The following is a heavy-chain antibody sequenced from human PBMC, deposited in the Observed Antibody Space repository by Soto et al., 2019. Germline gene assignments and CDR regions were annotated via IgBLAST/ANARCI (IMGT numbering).Heavy chain of an antibody. Sequence: ASVKVSCKASGGTFSSYAISWVRQAPGQGLDWMGGIIPIFGTANYAQKFQGRVTITADESTSTAYMELSSLRSEDTAVYYCARSMSGSSSWYYYYYGMDVWGQGTTVTVSS. CDR3: ARSMSGSSSWYYYYYGMDV. CDR1: GGTFSSYA. CDR2: IIPIFGTA. V-gene: IGHV1-69*13. J-gene: IGHJ6*02. D-gene: IGHD6-13*01.